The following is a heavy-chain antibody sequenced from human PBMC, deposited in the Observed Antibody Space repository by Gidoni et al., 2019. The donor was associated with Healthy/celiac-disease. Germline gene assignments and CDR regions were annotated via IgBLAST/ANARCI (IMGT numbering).Heavy chain of an antibody. D-gene: IGHD2-21*02. CDR3: AKDLMRMTTISGPPGD. CDR2: ISGSGGST. V-gene: IGHV3-23*01. J-gene: IGHJ4*02. Sequence: EVQLLESGGGLVQPGGSRRLSCAASGFTFSRYALSWVRQAPGKGQEWVSAISGSGGSTYYADSVKGRFTISRDNSKNTLYLQMNSLRAEDTAVYYCAKDLMRMTTISGPPGDWGQGTLVTVSS. CDR1: GFTFSRYA.